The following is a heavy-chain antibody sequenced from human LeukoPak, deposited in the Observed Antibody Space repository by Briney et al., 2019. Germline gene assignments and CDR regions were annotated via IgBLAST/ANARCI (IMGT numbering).Heavy chain of an antibody. CDR2: IYYSGST. CDR1: GGSISSGDYY. CDR3: ARVIRSPDFWSGYYSAFDI. J-gene: IGHJ3*02. V-gene: IGHV4-30-4*02. D-gene: IGHD3-3*01. Sequence: SETLSLTCTVSGGSISSGDYYWSWIRQPPGKGLEWIGYIYYSGSTYYNPSLKSRVTISVDTSKNQFSLKLSSVTAADTAVYYCARVIRSPDFWSGYYSAFDIWGQGTMVTVSS.